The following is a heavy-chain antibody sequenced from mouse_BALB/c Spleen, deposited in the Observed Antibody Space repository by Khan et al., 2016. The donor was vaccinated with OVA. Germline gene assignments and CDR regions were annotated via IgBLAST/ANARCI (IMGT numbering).Heavy chain of an antibody. CDR3: TSWAYYGKSLFAY. V-gene: IGHV1S22*01. Sequence: LQQPGSELVRPGASVKLSCKASGYTFTSYWMHWVKQRHGQGLEWIGNIYPGSGSTNYAEKFKSKGTLTVDTSSSTAYMHLSSLPSEDSAVYYCTSWAYYGKSLFAYWGQGTLGTVSA. CDR2: IYPGSGST. J-gene: IGHJ3*01. CDR1: GYTFTSYW. D-gene: IGHD2-10*01.